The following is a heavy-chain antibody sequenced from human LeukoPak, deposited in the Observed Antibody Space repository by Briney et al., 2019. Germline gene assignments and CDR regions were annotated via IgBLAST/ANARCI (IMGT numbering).Heavy chain of an antibody. V-gene: IGHV1-8*02. CDR3: ARGPPNWGYDY. CDR1: GGTFSSYA. Sequence: GASVTVSCTASGGTFSSYAINWVRQATGQGLEWMGWMSPNSGNTGYAQKFQGRVTMTRSTSMGTAYMELSSLRSEDTAVYYCARGPPNWGYDYWGQGTLVTVSS. D-gene: IGHD7-27*01. J-gene: IGHJ4*02. CDR2: MSPNSGNT.